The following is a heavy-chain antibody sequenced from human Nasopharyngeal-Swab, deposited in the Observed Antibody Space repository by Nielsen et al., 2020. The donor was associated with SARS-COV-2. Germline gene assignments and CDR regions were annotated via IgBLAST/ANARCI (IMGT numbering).Heavy chain of an antibody. J-gene: IGHJ6*02. CDR3: ARHPVMTVYGSGSYYYYYGMDV. CDR2: IYPGDSDT. CDR1: GYSFTSYW. D-gene: IGHD3-10*01. V-gene: IGHV5-51*01. Sequence: GESLKISCKGSGYSFTSYWIGWVRQMPGKGLEWMRIIYPGDSDTRYSPSFQGQVTISADKSISTAYLQWSSLKASDTAMYYCARHPVMTVYGSGSYYYYYGMDVWGQGTTVTVSS.